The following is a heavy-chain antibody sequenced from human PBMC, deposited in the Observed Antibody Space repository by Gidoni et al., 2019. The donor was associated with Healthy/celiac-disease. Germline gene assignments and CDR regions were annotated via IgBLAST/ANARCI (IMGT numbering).Heavy chain of an antibody. Sequence: EVQLVESGGGLVQPGGSLRLSCAASGFTFSSYWMSWVRQAPGKGLEWVANIKQDGSDKYYVDSGKGRFTISRDNAKNALYLQMNSLRAEDTAVYYCARWDLEGITIFGAFDYWGQGTLVTVSS. D-gene: IGHD3-3*01. V-gene: IGHV3-7*03. J-gene: IGHJ4*02. CDR2: IKQDGSDK. CDR3: ARWDLEGITIFGAFDY. CDR1: GFTFSSYW.